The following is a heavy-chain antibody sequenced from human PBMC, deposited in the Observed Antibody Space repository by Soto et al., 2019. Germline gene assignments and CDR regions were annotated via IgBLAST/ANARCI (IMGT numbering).Heavy chain of an antibody. D-gene: IGHD2-15*01. Sequence: ASVKVSCKASGYIFTAYSMHWVRRAPGQGLEWMGVVNPSGGSTNYAQKFQGRITMTRDTSTSTVYMDLSSLTSEDTAVYYCAREENCSDGICYSEYFERWGQGTLVTVSS. CDR1: GYIFTAYS. CDR3: AREENCSDGICYSEYFER. V-gene: IGHV1-46*01. CDR2: VNPSGGST. J-gene: IGHJ1*01.